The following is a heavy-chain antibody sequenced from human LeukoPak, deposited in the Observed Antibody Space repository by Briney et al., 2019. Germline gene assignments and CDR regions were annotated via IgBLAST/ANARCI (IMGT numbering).Heavy chain of an antibody. V-gene: IGHV3-30-3*01. CDR3: AREIFNGFDI. J-gene: IGHJ3*02. CDR1: GFTFRSYA. CDR2: ISYDGSNK. Sequence: PGGSLRLSRAGSGFTFRSYAMLWVRPAPGKGLEWVAVISYDGSNKDYADSVKGRFTISRDNSKNTLFLQMNSLRAEDTAVYYCAREIFNGFDIWGQGTMVTVSS.